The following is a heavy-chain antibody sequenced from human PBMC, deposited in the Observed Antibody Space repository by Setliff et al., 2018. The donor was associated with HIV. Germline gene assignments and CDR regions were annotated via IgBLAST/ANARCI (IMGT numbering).Heavy chain of an antibody. J-gene: IGHJ4*02. CDR2: INPSGDST. CDR1: GYTFTSYH. CDR3: ARGAIPAAIWSVDY. D-gene: IGHD2-2*02. Sequence: ASVKVSCKASGYTFTSYHMHWVRQAPGQGLEWMGIINPSGDSTNYAQKFQGRVTMTRDKSTYIVYMELSSLRFEDTAVYYCARGAIPAAIWSVDYWGQGTLVTVSS. V-gene: IGHV1-46*01.